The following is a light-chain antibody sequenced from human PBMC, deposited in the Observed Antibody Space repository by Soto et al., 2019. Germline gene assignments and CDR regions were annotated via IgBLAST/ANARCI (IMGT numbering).Light chain of an antibody. CDR3: QQYGTSPRT. CDR1: HSFSSSY. J-gene: IGKJ2*02. V-gene: IGKV3-20*01. Sequence: EIVLTQSPGTLSLSPGERATLSCRASHSFSSSYLAWYQRKSGQAPRLLIYGASSRATGIPDRFSGSGSGTDFTLTISSLEPEDFAVYYCQQYGTSPRTFGQGTKLEIK. CDR2: GAS.